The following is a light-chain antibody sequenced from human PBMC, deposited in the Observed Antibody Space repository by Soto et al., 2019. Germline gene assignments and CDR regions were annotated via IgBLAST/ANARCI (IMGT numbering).Light chain of an antibody. CDR2: EVS. J-gene: IGLJ1*01. CDR1: SSDVGGYNY. CDR3: SSYTSTISLGV. V-gene: IGLV2-14*01. Sequence: QSVLTQPASVSGSLGQSITISCTGTSSDVGGYNYVSWYQQHLGKAPKPMIYEVSNRPSGVSTRFSGSKSGNTASLTISGLQAEDEADHFCSSYTSTISLGVFGTGTKVTVL.